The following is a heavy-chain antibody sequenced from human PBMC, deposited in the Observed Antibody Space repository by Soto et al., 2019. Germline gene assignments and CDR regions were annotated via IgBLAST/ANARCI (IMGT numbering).Heavy chain of an antibody. Sequence: PGESLNISCKGSGYSFTTYWIGWVRQMPGKGLEWMGIIYPGDSDTRYSPSFQGQVTISADKSISTAYLQWSSLKASDTAIYYCARNFMVRGVIIPDAAFDIWGQGTMVTVAS. V-gene: IGHV5-51*01. CDR2: IYPGDSDT. CDR3: ARNFMVRGVIIPDAAFDI. J-gene: IGHJ3*02. D-gene: IGHD3-10*01. CDR1: GYSFTTYW.